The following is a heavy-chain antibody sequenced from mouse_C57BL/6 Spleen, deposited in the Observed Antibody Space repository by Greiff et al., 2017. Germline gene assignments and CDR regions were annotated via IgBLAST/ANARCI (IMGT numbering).Heavy chain of an antibody. Sequence: QVQLQQPGAELVKPGASVKLSCKASGYTFTSYWMQWVKQRPGQGLECIGEIDPSDSYTNYNQKFKGKATLTVDTSSSTAYMQLSSLTSEDSAVYYCARKIYGSSYGYIDVWGTGTTVTVSA. CDR2: IDPSDSYT. CDR3: ARKIYGSSYGYIDV. CDR1: GYTFTSYW. V-gene: IGHV1-50*01. J-gene: IGHJ1*03. D-gene: IGHD1-1*01.